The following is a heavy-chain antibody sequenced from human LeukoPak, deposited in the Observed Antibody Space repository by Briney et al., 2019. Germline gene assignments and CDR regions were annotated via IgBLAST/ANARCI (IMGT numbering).Heavy chain of an antibody. J-gene: IGHJ4*02. D-gene: IGHD3-16*02. CDR3: ARDGWANDYVWGSYRLPFDY. CDR2: IRYDGNNI. Sequence: GGSLRLSCAASGFTFSSYGMHWVRQAPGKGLERMAFIRYDGNNIYYADSVKGRFTISRDNSKNTLYLQMNSLRAEDTAVYYCARDGWANDYVWGSYRLPFDYWGQGTLVTVSS. CDR1: GFTFSSYG. V-gene: IGHV3-30*02.